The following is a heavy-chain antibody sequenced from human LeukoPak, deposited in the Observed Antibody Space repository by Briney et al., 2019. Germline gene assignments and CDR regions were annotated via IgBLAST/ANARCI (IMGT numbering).Heavy chain of an antibody. Sequence: GGSLRLSCAASGFTFSSHAMSWVRQAPGKGLEWVSGIHDSGGITYYADSVKGRFTISRDNSKNTLYLQMNSLRAEDTAIYYCAKDWGSVGADFDYWGQGTLITVSS. CDR1: GFTFSSHA. J-gene: IGHJ4*02. CDR3: AKDWGSVGADFDY. CDR2: IHDSGGIT. V-gene: IGHV3-23*01. D-gene: IGHD1-26*01.